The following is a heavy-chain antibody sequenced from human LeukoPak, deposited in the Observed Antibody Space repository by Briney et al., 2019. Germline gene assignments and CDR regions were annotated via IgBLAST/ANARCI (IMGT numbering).Heavy chain of an antibody. CDR1: GGSISSYY. V-gene: IGHV4-59*01. Sequence: SETLSLTCTVSGGSISSYYWSWIRQPPGKGLEWIGDIYYSGSTNYNPSLKSRVTISVDTSKNQFSLKLSSVTAADTAVYYCARDHWYFDLWGRGTLVTVSS. J-gene: IGHJ2*01. CDR2: IYYSGST. CDR3: ARDHWYFDL.